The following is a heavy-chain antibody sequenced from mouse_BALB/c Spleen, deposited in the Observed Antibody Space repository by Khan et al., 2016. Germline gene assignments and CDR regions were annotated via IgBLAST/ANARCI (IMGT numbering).Heavy chain of an antibody. D-gene: IGHD1-2*01. Sequence: MQLEESGPSLAKPSQTLSLTCSVTGDSITSGHWNWIRKFPGNKFDFMGYISHSGDSYYNPSLKSRISITRDTSKNQYYLQLNSVTTEDTATDYCATWDYYGSAFAYWGQGTLVTVSA. CDR1: GDSITSGH. CDR3: ATWDYYGSAFAY. CDR2: ISHSGDS. J-gene: IGHJ3*01. V-gene: IGHV3-8*02.